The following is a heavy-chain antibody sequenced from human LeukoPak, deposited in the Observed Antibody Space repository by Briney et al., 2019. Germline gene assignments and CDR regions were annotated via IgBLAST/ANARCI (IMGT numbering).Heavy chain of an antibody. D-gene: IGHD1-26*01. CDR3: ATSLEATTPFDY. V-gene: IGHV1-24*01. J-gene: IGHJ4*02. Sequence: GASVKVSCKVSGYTLTELSMHWVLQAPGKGLEWMGGFDPEDGETIYAQKFQGRVTMTEDTSTDTAYMELSSLRSEDTAVYYCATSLEATTPFDYWGQGTLVTVSS. CDR1: GYTLTELS. CDR2: FDPEDGET.